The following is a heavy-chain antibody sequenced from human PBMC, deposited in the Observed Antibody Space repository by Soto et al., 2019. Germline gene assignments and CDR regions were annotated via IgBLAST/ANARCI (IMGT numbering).Heavy chain of an antibody. V-gene: IGHV1-69*01. CDR1: GGTFSSYA. D-gene: IGHD3-3*01. CDR3: ARGRRITIFGVVTDNWFDP. Sequence: QVQLVQSGAEGKKPGSSVKFSCKASGGTFSSYAISWVRQAPGQGLEWMGGIIPIFGTANYAQKFQGIVTITEDETTITAYMELSSLRSEDTAVYYCARGRRITIFGVVTDNWFDPCGQGTLVTVS. J-gene: IGHJ5*02. CDR2: IIPIFGTA.